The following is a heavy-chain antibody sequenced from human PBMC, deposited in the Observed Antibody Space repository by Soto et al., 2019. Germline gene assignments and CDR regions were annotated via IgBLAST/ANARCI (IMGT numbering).Heavy chain of an antibody. CDR3: ARLRGNFDY. V-gene: IGHV1-18*01. CDR2: TRAYNGST. Sequence: CTFTSYGISWVRQAPGQRLQWMGWTRAYNGSTNYAQKLQGRGTMTPDTSTSTAYMELRSLRSDDTAVYYCARLRGNFDYWGQGTLVTVSS. J-gene: IGHJ4*02. CDR1: CTFTSYG.